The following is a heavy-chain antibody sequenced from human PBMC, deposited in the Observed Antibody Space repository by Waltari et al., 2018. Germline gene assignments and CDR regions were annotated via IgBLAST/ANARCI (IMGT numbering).Heavy chain of an antibody. D-gene: IGHD6-13*01. Sequence: EVQLVESGGGLVQPGGSLRLSCVASGFTFSNYWMHWVRQAPGKGLVWVSRIKSDGSITTYADSVKGRFTISRDNAKNTLYLQMNSLRGEDTAVYYCARGNGIAAAAQTDYWGQGTLVTVSS. CDR3: ARGNGIAAAAQTDY. J-gene: IGHJ4*02. CDR1: GFTFSNYW. V-gene: IGHV3-74*01. CDR2: IKSDGSIT.